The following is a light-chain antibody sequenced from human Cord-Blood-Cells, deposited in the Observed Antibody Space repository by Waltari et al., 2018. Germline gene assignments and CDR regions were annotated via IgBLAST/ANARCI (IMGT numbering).Light chain of an antibody. V-gene: IGLV2-14*01. CDR2: AVS. CDR1: SSDVGGYNY. J-gene: IGLJ1*01. Sequence: QSALTQPASVSGSPGQSITISCTGPSSDVGGYNYVSWYQQHPGKAPKLMIYAVSNRPSGVSNRFSGSKSGNTASLTISGLQAEDEADYYCSSYTSSSTNYVFGTGTKVTVL. CDR3: SSYTSSSTNYV.